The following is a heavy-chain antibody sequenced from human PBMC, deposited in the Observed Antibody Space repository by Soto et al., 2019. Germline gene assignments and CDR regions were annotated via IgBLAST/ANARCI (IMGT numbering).Heavy chain of an antibody. CDR1: GGSISRSSYY. CDR3: ARDYGDISYFAY. J-gene: IGHJ4*02. CDR2: IYYSGST. D-gene: IGHD3-9*01. V-gene: IGHV4-39*02. Sequence: SETLSLTCTVSGGSISRSSYYWGWIRQPPGKGLEWIGSIYYSGSTFYNPTLKSRVTISVDTAKNQFSLKLGSVSAADTAVYYCARDYGDISYFAYWGQGSLVTVSS.